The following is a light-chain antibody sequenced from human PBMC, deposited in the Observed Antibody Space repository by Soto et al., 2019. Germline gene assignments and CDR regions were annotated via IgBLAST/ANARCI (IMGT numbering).Light chain of an antibody. CDR2: GAS. CDR1: QTVSSNY. Sequence: EIILTQSPDTLSLSPGERATLSCRASQTVSSNYLAWYQQKPGQAPRLLIYGASSRATGIPDRFSGSGSGTDFTLTISRLEPEDFAVYYCQQYGSSPYTFGQGTKVDIK. CDR3: QQYGSSPYT. V-gene: IGKV3-20*01. J-gene: IGKJ2*01.